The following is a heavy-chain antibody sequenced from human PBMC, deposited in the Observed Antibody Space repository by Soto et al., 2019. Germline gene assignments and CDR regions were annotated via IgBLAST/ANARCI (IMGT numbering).Heavy chain of an antibody. CDR1: GGTFSSYA. V-gene: IGHV1-69*01. CDR2: IIPIFGTA. Sequence: QVQLVQSGAEVKKPGSSVKVSCKASGGTFSSYAISRVRQAPGQGLEWMGGIIPIFGTANYAQKCQGRVTITADESTSTAYMELSILRSEDTAVHYCARGLAYYDFWSGYYPEGDYYYGMDVWGQGTTVTVSS. CDR3: ARGLAYYDFWSGYYPEGDYYYGMDV. D-gene: IGHD3-3*01. J-gene: IGHJ6*02.